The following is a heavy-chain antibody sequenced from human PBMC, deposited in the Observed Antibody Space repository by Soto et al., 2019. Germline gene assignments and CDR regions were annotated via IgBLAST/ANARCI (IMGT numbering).Heavy chain of an antibody. CDR2: VKGKNDGGTT. D-gene: IGHD3-22*01. CDR3: TTDSYITSIIVRFDY. CDR1: GFTFSNAW. Sequence: PGESLKISCAASGFTFSNAWINWVRQAPGKGLEWVGRVKGKNDGGTTDFAAPVKGRFAISRDDSKNMVYLEMNSLQTEDTAIYYCTTDSYITSIIVRFDYWGHGTLVTVSS. V-gene: IGHV3-15*07. J-gene: IGHJ4*01.